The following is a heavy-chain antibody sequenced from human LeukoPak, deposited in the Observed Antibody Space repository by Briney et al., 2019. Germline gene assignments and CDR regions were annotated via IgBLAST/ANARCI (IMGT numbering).Heavy chain of an antibody. J-gene: IGHJ4*02. V-gene: IGHV3-7*01. D-gene: IGHD3-10*01. CDR3: ARVPTSGSYYKLDY. Sequence: SGGSLRLSCAASGITFSSYGMHWVRQAPGKGLEWVANIKQDGSEKYYVDSVKGRFTISRDNAKNSLYLQMNSLRAEDTAVYYCARVPTSGSYYKLDYWGQGTLVTVSS. CDR1: GITFSSYG. CDR2: IKQDGSEK.